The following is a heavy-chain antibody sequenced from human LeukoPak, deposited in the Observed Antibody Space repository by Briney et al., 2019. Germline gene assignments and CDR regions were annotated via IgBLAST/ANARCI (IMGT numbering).Heavy chain of an antibody. J-gene: IGHJ5*02. Sequence: GGSLRLSCVASGFRFNYHTMHWVRQVPGKGLEWVSLISYDGETTYYADSVKGRFTISRDNNKNSLFLQMHSLKIEDTALYYCVRVARQYNIGWYGSDWFDPWGQGTLVTVSS. CDR3: VRVARQYNIGWYGSDWFDP. D-gene: IGHD6-19*01. V-gene: IGHV3-43*01. CDR2: ISYDGETT. CDR1: GFRFNYHT.